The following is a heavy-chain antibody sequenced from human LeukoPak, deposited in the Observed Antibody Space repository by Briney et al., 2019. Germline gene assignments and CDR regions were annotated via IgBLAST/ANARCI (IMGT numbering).Heavy chain of an antibody. J-gene: IGHJ4*02. CDR2: MDPNSDNI. CDR1: GYTCTGCF. V-gene: IGHV1-2*02. Sequence: ASVKVSCKASGYTCTGCFIHYVRQAPGQGLEWMGWMDPNSDNIRYSETFKDRVTMTRDTSTNTAYMELSWLRSDDTAVYYCARSAYNYGYVYFDHWGQGTLVIVSS. D-gene: IGHD5-18*01. CDR3: ARSAYNYGYVYFDH.